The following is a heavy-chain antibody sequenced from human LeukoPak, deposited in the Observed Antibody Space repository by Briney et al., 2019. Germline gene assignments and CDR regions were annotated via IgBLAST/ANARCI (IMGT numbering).Heavy chain of an antibody. D-gene: IGHD1-26*01. CDR3: ARGPPVVGAARFDY. CDR1: GYTFTNYG. CDR2: ISAYNGYT. Sequence: ASVKVSCKASGYTFTNYGISWVRQAPGQGLEWMGWISAYNGYTDYAQKLQFRVTMTTDTSTSTAYMELRSLRSDDTAVYYCARGPPVVGAARFDYWGQGTLVTVSS. V-gene: IGHV1-18*01. J-gene: IGHJ4*02.